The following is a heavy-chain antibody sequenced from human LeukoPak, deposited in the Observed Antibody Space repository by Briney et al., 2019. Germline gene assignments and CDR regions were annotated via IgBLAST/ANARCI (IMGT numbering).Heavy chain of an antibody. D-gene: IGHD6-19*01. CDR2: IGSSSSYI. J-gene: IGHJ4*02. CDR3: ARGGSGYYFDY. Sequence: GGSLRLSCAASGFTFSNYYMSWIRQAPGKGLEWVSSIGSSSSYIYYADSVKGRFTISRDNAKNSLYLQMNSLRAEDTAVYYCARGGSGYYFDYWGQGTLVTVSS. V-gene: IGHV3-21*01. CDR1: GFTFSNYY.